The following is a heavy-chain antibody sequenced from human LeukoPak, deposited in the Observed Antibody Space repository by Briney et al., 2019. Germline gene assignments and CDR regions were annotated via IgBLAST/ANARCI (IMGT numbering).Heavy chain of an antibody. V-gene: IGHV3-11*04. Sequence: GGSLRPSCAASGFTFSDYYMSWIRQAPGKGLEWVSYISSSGSTIYYADSVKGRFTISRDNAKNSLYLQMNSLRAEDTAVYYCAREERITIFGVVPPDLVVEAFDIWGQGTMVTVSS. J-gene: IGHJ3*02. CDR3: AREERITIFGVVPPDLVVEAFDI. CDR2: ISSSGSTI. CDR1: GFTFSDYY. D-gene: IGHD3-3*01.